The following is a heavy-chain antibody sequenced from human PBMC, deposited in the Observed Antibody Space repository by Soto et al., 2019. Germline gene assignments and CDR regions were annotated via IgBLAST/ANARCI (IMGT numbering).Heavy chain of an antibody. Sequence: EVQLVESGGGLVKPGGSLRLSCAASGFTFSNAWMSWVRQAPGKGLEWVGRIKSKTDGGTTDYAAPVKGRFTISRDDSKNTLYLQMNSLKTEDTAVYYCTTDLGYCSSTSCYAPARLLGAHNYYYGMDVWGQGTTVTVSS. CDR3: TTDLGYCSSTSCYAPARLLGAHNYYYGMDV. CDR2: IKSKTDGGTT. D-gene: IGHD2-2*01. V-gene: IGHV3-15*01. J-gene: IGHJ6*02. CDR1: GFTFSNAW.